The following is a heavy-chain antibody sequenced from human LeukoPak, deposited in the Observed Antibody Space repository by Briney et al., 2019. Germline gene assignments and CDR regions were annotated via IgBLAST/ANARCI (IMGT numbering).Heavy chain of an antibody. V-gene: IGHV3-23*01. CDR2: IGRSVVST. CDR1: GFTLSSYA. J-gene: IGHJ4*02. D-gene: IGHD4-23*01. Sequence: GGSLRLSCAASGFTLSSYAMSWVRQAPGKGLEWVSTIGRSVVSTFYSDSVKGRFTISRDNSKNTLYLQMNSLRAEDTAVYYCAKDVFGDYGGLDYWGQGTLVTVSS. CDR3: AKDVFGDYGGLDY.